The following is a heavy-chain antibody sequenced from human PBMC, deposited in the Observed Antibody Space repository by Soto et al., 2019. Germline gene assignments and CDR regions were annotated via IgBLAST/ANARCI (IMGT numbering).Heavy chain of an antibody. Sequence: LRLSCAASGFTFSSYGMHWVRQAPGKGLEWVAVIWYDGSNKYYADSVKGRFTISRDNSKNTLYLQMNSLRAEDTAVYYCARDPSPRGYCSGGSCRDAFDIWGQGTMVTVAS. J-gene: IGHJ3*02. D-gene: IGHD2-15*01. V-gene: IGHV3-33*01. CDR2: IWYDGSNK. CDR3: ARDPSPRGYCSGGSCRDAFDI. CDR1: GFTFSSYG.